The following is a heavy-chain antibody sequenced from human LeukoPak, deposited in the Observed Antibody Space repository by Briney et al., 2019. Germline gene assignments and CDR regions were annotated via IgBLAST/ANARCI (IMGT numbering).Heavy chain of an antibody. D-gene: IGHD7-27*01. V-gene: IGHV3-23*01. CDR1: GFTFNTYA. CDR3: AKDRLGSHVGDWNFDL. Sequence: SGGSLRLSCAASGFTFNTYAMSWVRQAPGKGLEWVSAISGTGGSTYYADSVEGRFTISRDNSKNTLYLQMNSLRAEDTAIYYCAKDRLGSHVGDWNFDLWGRGTLVPVSS. J-gene: IGHJ2*01. CDR2: ISGTGGST.